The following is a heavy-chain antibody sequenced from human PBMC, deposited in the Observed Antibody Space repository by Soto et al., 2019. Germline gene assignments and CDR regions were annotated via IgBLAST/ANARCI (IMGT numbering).Heavy chain of an antibody. CDR2: ISGSGGST. D-gene: IGHD6-13*01. V-gene: IGHV3-23*01. J-gene: IGHJ4*02. Sequence: GGSLRLSCAASGFTFSSYAMSWVRQAPGKGLEWVSAISGSGGSTYYADSVKGRFTISRDNSKNTLYLQMNSLRAEDTAIYYCAKSPGYSSYYFDYWGQGTLVTVSS. CDR1: GFTFSSYA. CDR3: AKSPGYSSYYFDY.